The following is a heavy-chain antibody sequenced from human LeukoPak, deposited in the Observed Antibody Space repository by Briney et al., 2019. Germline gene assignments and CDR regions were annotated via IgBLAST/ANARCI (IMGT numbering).Heavy chain of an antibody. J-gene: IGHJ4*02. D-gene: IGHD3-10*01. Sequence: SGTLSLTCTVSGGAMNSYYWSWIRQPAGKGLEWIGRIFASGGTNYNPSLQSRVTMSVDKSKKQFSLRLSSVTAADTAVYYCASVVFGSGSYVHYWGQGTLVTVSS. CDR1: GGAMNSYY. CDR2: IFASGGT. CDR3: ASVVFGSGSYVHY. V-gene: IGHV4-4*07.